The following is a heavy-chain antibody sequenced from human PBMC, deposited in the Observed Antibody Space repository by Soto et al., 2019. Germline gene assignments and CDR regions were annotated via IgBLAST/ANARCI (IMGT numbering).Heavy chain of an antibody. CDR1: GYTFTSYA. CDR3: AKEGLVLVPTTVNSDYYYAMDV. D-gene: IGHD2-2*01. V-gene: IGHV1-3*01. Sequence: ASVKVSCKASGYTFTSYAMHWVRQAPGQRLEWMGWINAGNGNTKYSQKFQGRVTITADESTSTAYMELSSLRSEDTAVYYCAKEGLVLVPTTVNSDYYYAMDVWGQGTTVTVSS. CDR2: INAGNGNT. J-gene: IGHJ6*02.